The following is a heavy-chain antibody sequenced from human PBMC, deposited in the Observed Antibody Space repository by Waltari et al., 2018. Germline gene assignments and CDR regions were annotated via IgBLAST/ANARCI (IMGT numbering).Heavy chain of an antibody. J-gene: IGHJ4*02. V-gene: IGHV4-39*07. CDR3: ATGLLGSSSGWYFDY. D-gene: IGHD6-19*01. CDR2: IYYSGSA. Sequence: QLQLQESGPGLVKPSETLSLTCTVSGGSISSSSYYWGWIRQPPGKGLEWIGSIYYSGSASYNPSLKVRVTLSADTSKNQFSLKLGSVTAADTAVYYCATGLLGSSSGWYFDYWGQGTLVTVSS. CDR1: GGSISSSSYY.